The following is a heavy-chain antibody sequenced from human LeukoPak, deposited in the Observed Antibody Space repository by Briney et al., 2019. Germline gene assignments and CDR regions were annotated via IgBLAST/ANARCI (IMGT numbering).Heavy chain of an antibody. Sequence: SETLSLSCTVSGGSISSYYWSWIRQPPGKGLEWIGYIYYSGSTNYNPSLKSRVTISVDTSKNQFSLKLSSVTAADTAVYYCARQVALVVPAAPYYFDYWGQGTLVTVSS. V-gene: IGHV4-59*08. CDR3: ARQVALVVPAAPYYFDY. CDR1: GGSISSYY. CDR2: IYYSGST. D-gene: IGHD2-2*01. J-gene: IGHJ4*02.